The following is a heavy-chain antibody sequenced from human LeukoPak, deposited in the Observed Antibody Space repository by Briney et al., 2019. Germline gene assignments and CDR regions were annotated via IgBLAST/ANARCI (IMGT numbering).Heavy chain of an antibody. D-gene: IGHD3-22*01. J-gene: IGHJ4*02. Sequence: ASVKVSCKVSGYTLTGLSMHWVRQAPGKGLEWMGGFGPEDGETIYAQKFQGRVTMTEDTSTDTAYMELSSLRSEDTAVYYCATRVDYYDSSGYYSSMDYWGQGTLVTVSS. CDR2: FGPEDGET. CDR3: ATRVDYYDSSGYYSSMDY. V-gene: IGHV1-24*01. CDR1: GYTLTGLS.